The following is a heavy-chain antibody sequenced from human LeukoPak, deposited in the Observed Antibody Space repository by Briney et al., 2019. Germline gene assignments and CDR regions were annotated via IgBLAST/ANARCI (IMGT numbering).Heavy chain of an antibody. D-gene: IGHD6-19*01. V-gene: IGHV3-74*03. CDR2: INSDGSST. CDR1: GFTFSNYW. CDR3: AKDGGHSSVLYYFES. J-gene: IGHJ4*02. Sequence: GGSLRLSCAASGFTFSNYWMHWVRQAPGKGLVWVSRINSDGSSTKYADSVKGRFTVSRDNAKNSLYLQMNSLRPEDTAFYYCAKDGGHSSVLYYFESWGQGTLVTVSS.